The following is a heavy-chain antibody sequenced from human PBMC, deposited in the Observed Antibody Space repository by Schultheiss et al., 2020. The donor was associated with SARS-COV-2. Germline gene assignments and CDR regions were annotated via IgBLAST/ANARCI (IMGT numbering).Heavy chain of an antibody. CDR3: ARYAAAMMYMDV. CDR2: ISSSSSYI. V-gene: IGHV3-21*01. CDR1: GFTFSSYS. J-gene: IGHJ6*03. D-gene: IGHD2-2*01. Sequence: GGSLRLSCAASGFTFSSYSMNWVRQAPGKGLEWVSSISSSSSYIYYADSVKGRFTISRDNSKNTLYLQMNSLRAEDTAVYYCARYAAAMMYMDVWGKGTTVTVSS.